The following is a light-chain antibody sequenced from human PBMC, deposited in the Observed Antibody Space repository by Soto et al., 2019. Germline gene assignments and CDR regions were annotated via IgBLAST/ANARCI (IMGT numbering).Light chain of an antibody. CDR1: QSVSSY. Sequence: EIVLTQSPATLSLSPGEIATLSFRASQSVSSYLAWYQQKPGQAPRLLIYDASNRATGIPARFSGSGSGTDFTLTISSLEPEDFAVYYCQQRSNWPITFGQGTDWRL. J-gene: IGKJ5*01. CDR3: QQRSNWPIT. V-gene: IGKV3-11*01. CDR2: DAS.